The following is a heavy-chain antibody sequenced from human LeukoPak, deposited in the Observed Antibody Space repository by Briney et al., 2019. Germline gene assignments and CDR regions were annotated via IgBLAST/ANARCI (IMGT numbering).Heavy chain of an antibody. D-gene: IGHD3-22*01. Sequence: ASVKVSCKVSGYTLTELSMHWVRQAPGKGLEWMGGFDPEDGETVYAQKFQGRVTMTEDTSTDTAYMELSSLRSEDTAVYYCATVIANYYDSSGYYNWDQGTLVTVSS. CDR1: GYTLTELS. V-gene: IGHV1-24*01. J-gene: IGHJ4*02. CDR3: ATVIANYYDSSGYYN. CDR2: FDPEDGET.